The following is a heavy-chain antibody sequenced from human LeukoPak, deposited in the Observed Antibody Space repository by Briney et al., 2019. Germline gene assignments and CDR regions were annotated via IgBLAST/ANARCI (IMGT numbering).Heavy chain of an antibody. D-gene: IGHD3-22*01. J-gene: IGHJ4*02. CDR1: GFTFSSYD. CDR3: ARGLSGYYIFDY. CDR2: IGTAGDT. Sequence: PGGSLRLSCAASGFTFSSYDMHWVRQATGKGLEWVSAIGTAGDTYYPDSVKGRFTISRENAKNSLYLQMNSLRAGDTAVYYCARGLSGYYIFDYWGPGTLVTVSS. V-gene: IGHV3-13*01.